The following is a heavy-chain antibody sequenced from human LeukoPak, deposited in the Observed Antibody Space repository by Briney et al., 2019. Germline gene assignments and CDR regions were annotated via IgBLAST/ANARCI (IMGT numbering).Heavy chain of an antibody. CDR2: ISYDATDK. V-gene: IGHV3-30*18. CDR3: AKASSNYFYYFEY. D-gene: IGHD2/OR15-2a*01. Sequence: GGSLRLSCAASGFTFSSSDMHWVRQAPGKGLEWVAVISYDATDKYYADSVKGRFTLSRDNSKNTLYLQTNTLRDEDTAVYYCAKASSNYFYYFEYWGQGTLVTVSS. CDR1: GFTFSSSD. J-gene: IGHJ4*02.